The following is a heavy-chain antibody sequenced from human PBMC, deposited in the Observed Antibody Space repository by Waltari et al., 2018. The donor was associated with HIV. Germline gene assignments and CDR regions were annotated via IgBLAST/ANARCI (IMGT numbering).Heavy chain of an antibody. Sequence: ELHMVESGGGLVQPGGSLRLSCGGSGFPFVNHWMSWVRRAPGKGLEWVANIKQDGSEKYYVDSVKGRFTISRDNAKNSLFLQMNSLRGEDTAVYYCARRRCTSTSCFFDYWGQGTLVTVS. CDR1: GFPFVNHW. D-gene: IGHD2-2*01. J-gene: IGHJ4*02. V-gene: IGHV3-7*01. CDR2: IKQDGSEK. CDR3: ARRRCTSTSCFFDY.